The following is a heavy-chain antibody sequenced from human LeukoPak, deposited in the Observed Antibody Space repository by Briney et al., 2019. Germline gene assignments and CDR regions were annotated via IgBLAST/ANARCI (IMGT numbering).Heavy chain of an antibody. Sequence: PGGSLRLSCAASGFSLGNYWMTWVRQAPGKGLEWVANTSQDERDKNYAASVKGPFPISRDNAKDSLYLQMNSLRAEDTAVYYCARDTNHYDSKIYYDVLDIWGRGTMVTVSS. D-gene: IGHD3-22*01. J-gene: IGHJ3*02. CDR2: TSQDERDK. V-gene: IGHV3-7*01. CDR1: GFSLGNYW. CDR3: ARDTNHYDSKIYYDVLDI.